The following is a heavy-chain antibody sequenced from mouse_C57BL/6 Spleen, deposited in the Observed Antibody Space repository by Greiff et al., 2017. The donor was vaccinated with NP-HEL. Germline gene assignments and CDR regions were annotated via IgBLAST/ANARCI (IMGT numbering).Heavy chain of an antibody. CDR2: IYPGSGST. CDR1: GYTFTSYW. J-gene: IGHJ2*01. CDR3: ARPMTTVVAPDY. Sequence: QVQLQQPGAELVKPGASVKMSCKASGYTFTSYWITWVKQRPGQGLEWIGDIYPGSGSTNYNEKFKSKATLTVDTSSSTAYMQLSSLTYEDSAVYYCARPMTTVVAPDYWGQGTTLTVSS. D-gene: IGHD1-1*01. V-gene: IGHV1-55*01.